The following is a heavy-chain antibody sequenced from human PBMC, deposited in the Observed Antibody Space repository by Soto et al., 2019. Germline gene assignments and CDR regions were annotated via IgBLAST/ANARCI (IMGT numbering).Heavy chain of an antibody. CDR2: ISYSGST. Sequence: QVQLQESGPGLVKPSQTLSLTCTVSGGSISSGDYYWSWIRQPPGNGLEWIGYISYSGSTYYNPSLKSRVTISLDTSKHQFSLKLSSVTAADTAVYYCASRVVLGWSDWFDPWGQGTLVTVSS. V-gene: IGHV4-30-4*01. J-gene: IGHJ5*02. CDR1: GGSISSGDYY. CDR3: ASRVVLGWSDWFDP. D-gene: IGHD2-21*01.